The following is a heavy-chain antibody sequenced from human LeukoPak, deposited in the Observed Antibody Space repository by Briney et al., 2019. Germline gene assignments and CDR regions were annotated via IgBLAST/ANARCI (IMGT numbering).Heavy chain of an antibody. CDR1: GFTFSTYG. CDR3: ARAPTVLVGYCSSSSCQADY. J-gene: IGHJ4*02. V-gene: IGHV3-30*02. CDR2: IRYDGSNE. D-gene: IGHD2-2*01. Sequence: GGSLRLSCAASGFTFSTYGMHWVRQAPGKGLEWVAFIRYDGSNEYYADSVKGRFTISRDNAENSLYLQMNSLRVEDTAVYYCARAPTVLVGYCSSSSCQADYWGQGTLVTVSS.